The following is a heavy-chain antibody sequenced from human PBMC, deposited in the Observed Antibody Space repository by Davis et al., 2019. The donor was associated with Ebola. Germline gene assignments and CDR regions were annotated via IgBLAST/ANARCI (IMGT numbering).Heavy chain of an antibody. Sequence: GEPLKISCAASGFTFSSYEMNWVRQAPGKGLEWVSYISSSGSTIYYADSVKGRFTISRDNAKNSLYLQMNSLRAEDTAVYYCARDRIRDYYDSSGYADYWGQGTLVTVSS. CDR2: ISSSGSTI. V-gene: IGHV3-48*03. J-gene: IGHJ4*02. CDR3: ARDRIRDYYDSSGYADY. D-gene: IGHD3-22*01. CDR1: GFTFSSYE.